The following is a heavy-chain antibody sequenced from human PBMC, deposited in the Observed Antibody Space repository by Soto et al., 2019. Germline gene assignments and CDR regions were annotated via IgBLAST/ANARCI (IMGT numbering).Heavy chain of an antibody. CDR1: GFTFSSYA. Sequence: QVQLVESGGGVVQPGRSLRLSCAASGFTFSSYAMHWVRQAPGKGLEWVAVISYDGSNKYYADSVKGRFTISRDNSKNTLYLQMNSLRAEDTAVYYCARGWYYYDSTPHLYCGQGTLVTVSS. D-gene: IGHD3-22*01. V-gene: IGHV3-30-3*01. J-gene: IGHJ4*02. CDR2: ISYDGSNK. CDR3: ARGWYYYDSTPHLY.